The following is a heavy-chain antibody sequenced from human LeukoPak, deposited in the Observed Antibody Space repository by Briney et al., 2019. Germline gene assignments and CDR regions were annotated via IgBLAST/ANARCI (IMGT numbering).Heavy chain of an antibody. Sequence: SETLSLTCTVSGDSISSYYWSWIRQPPGKGLEWIGYIYTSGGTNYIPPLKGRVTISIDTSKNQFSLKLSSVTAADSAVYYCARLTRPSPSPDRYYLDYWGQGTLVTVSS. CDR2: IYTSGGT. CDR1: GDSISSYY. J-gene: IGHJ4*02. CDR3: ARLTRPSPSPDRYYLDY. V-gene: IGHV4-4*09. D-gene: IGHD3-16*02.